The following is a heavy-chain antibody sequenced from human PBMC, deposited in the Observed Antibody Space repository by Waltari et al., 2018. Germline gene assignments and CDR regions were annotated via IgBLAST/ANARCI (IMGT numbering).Heavy chain of an antibody. Sequence: QVQLVQSGAEVKKPGSSVKVSCKASGGTFSSYALSWVRQAPGQGLGWMGGIIPIFGTANYAQKFQGRVTITADESTSTAYMEPSSLRSEDTAVYYCAKAVDSGYDSELDYWGQGTLVTVSS. CDR2: IIPIFGTA. D-gene: IGHD5-12*01. CDR3: AKAVDSGYDSELDY. V-gene: IGHV1-69*01. CDR1: GGTFSSYA. J-gene: IGHJ4*02.